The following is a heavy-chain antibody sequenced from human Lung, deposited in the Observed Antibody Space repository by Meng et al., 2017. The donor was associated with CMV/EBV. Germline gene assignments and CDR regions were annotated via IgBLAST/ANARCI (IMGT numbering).Heavy chain of an antibody. CDR3: ARDSDYGLGS. V-gene: IGHV1-46*01. CDR1: GYTFSGYY. CDR2: INPSSGST. Sequence: QVQLMQSGAEVXXXXXSVKVSCKASGYTFSGYYMHWVRQAPGQGLEWMGKINPSSGSTKFAQKFQGRVTLTRDTSTRTMSLELSSLRSEDTAIYYCARDSDYGLGSWGQGTLVTVSS. D-gene: IGHD4-17*01. J-gene: IGHJ5*02.